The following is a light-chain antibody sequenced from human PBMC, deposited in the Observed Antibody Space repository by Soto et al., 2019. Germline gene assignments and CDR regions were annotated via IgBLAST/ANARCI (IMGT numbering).Light chain of an antibody. CDR1: SSNIGSNT. V-gene: IGLV1-44*01. J-gene: IGLJ1*01. CDR3: AAWDDSLNGLYV. Sequence: QSVLTQPPSASGTPGQRVTISCSGSSSNIGSNTVNWYQQLPGTAPKLLIYSNNQRPSGVPDRFSGSKSGTSASLAISGLQSEDEADYYCAAWDDSLNGLYVFGTGPKVPVL. CDR2: SNN.